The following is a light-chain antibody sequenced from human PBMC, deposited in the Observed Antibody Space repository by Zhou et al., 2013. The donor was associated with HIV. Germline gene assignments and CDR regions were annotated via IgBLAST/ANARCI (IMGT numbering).Light chain of an antibody. CDR2: AAS. V-gene: IGKV3-15*01. CDR1: QSVSSN. CDR3: QQYNNWPLT. J-gene: IGKJ4*01. Sequence: EIVMTQSPATLSVSPGERATLSCRASQSVSSNLAWYQQKPGQAPRLLIYAASTRATDIPARFSGSGSGTDFTLTISSMQSEDFAVYSCQQYNNWPLTFGGGTKVEIK.